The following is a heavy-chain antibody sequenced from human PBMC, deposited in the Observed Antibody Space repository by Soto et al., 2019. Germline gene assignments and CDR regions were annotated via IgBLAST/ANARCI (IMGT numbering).Heavy chain of an antibody. CDR2: IYWDDSK. J-gene: IGHJ4*02. Sequence: QITLKESGPTLVKPTQTLTLTCTFSGFSLTTDRVGVGWIRQPPGEALEWLAAIYWDDSKTYRPSLESRLTITKDTSKNQVALTRTNMDSVDTATYYCAHAYGGRSLYWGQGTLVTVSS. CDR1: GFSLTTDRVG. CDR3: AHAYGGRSLY. V-gene: IGHV2-5*02. D-gene: IGHD1-26*01.